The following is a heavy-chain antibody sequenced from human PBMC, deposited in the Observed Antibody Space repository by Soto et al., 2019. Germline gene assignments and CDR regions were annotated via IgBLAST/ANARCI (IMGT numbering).Heavy chain of an antibody. J-gene: IGHJ4*02. CDR1: GFTFSSYG. V-gene: IGHV3-30*18. D-gene: IGHD3-10*01. CDR3: AKEWADITMVPCPHEGLDY. Sequence: GGSLRLSCAASGFTFSSYGMHWVRQAPGKGLEWVAVISYDGSNKYYADSVKGRFTISRDNSKNTLYLQMNSLRAEDTAVYYCAKEWADITMVPCPHEGLDYWGQGTLVTVSS. CDR2: ISYDGSNK.